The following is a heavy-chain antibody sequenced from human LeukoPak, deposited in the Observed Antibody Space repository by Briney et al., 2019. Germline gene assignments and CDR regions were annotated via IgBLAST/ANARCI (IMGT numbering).Heavy chain of an antibody. CDR3: ASGLMVYSFF. D-gene: IGHD2-8*01. CDR1: GGSISSGSYY. CDR2: IYTSGST. J-gene: IGHJ3*01. Sequence: PSETLSLTCTVPGGSISSGSYYWSWIRQPAGKGLEWIGRIYTSGSTNYNPSLKSRVTISVDTSKNQFSLKLSSVTAADTAVYYCASGLMVYSFFWGQGTMVTVSS. V-gene: IGHV4-61*02.